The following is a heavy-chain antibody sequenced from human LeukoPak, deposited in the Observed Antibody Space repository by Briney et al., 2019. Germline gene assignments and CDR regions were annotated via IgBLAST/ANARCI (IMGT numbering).Heavy chain of an antibody. CDR2: IYYSGST. D-gene: IGHD3-10*01. CDR1: GGSISSYY. J-gene: IGHJ4*02. V-gene: IGHV4-59*13. Sequence: SETLSLTCTVSGGSISSYYWSWIRQPPGKGLEWIGYIYYSGSTNYNPTPKSRITISIATSQNQFSLKLRSVTAADTAVYYCARGLTPIYYVSGSYYKGGYYFDYWGQGTLVTVSS. CDR3: ARGLTPIYYVSGSYYKGGYYFDY.